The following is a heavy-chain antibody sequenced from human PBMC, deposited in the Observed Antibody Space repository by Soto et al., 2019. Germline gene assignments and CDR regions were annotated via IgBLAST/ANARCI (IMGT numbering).Heavy chain of an antibody. Sequence: QVQLQESGPGLVKPSETLSLTCTVSGGSISSYYWSWIRQPPGKGLEWIGYIYYSGSTNYNPSLKSRVTISADTSKNQFSRKLSSVTAADTAVYYCARSGYYYYGMDVWGQGTTVTVSS. CDR2: IYYSGST. CDR1: GGSISSYY. V-gene: IGHV4-59*08. J-gene: IGHJ6*02. CDR3: ARSGYYYYGMDV.